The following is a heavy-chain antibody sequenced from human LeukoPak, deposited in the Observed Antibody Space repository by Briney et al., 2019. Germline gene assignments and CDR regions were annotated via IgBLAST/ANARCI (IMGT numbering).Heavy chain of an antibody. CDR1: GFTFSGSD. V-gene: IGHV3-13*01. J-gene: IGHJ4*02. CDR3: ARAVPLARGVNYYDY. D-gene: IGHD3-10*01. Sequence: GGSLRLSCAASGFTFSGSDMHWVCQATGKGLEWVSAIGTTGDTYYPDSVKGRFTISRENARNSLYLQMNSLRVGDTAVYYCARAVPLARGVNYYDYWGQGTLVTVSS. CDR2: IGTTGDT.